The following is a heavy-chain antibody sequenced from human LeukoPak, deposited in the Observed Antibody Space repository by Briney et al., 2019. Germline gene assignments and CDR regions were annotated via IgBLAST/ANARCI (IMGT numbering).Heavy chain of an antibody. CDR1: GFTFGNYA. CDR3: ARDRYCSSTSCPIDY. CDR2: IGPSGSNI. D-gene: IGHD2-2*01. J-gene: IGHJ4*02. Sequence: GGSLRLSCAASGFTFGNYAMNWVRQAPGKGLEWVSYIGPSGSNIYYADSVKGRFTISRDNAKNSLYLQMNSLRAEDTAVYYCARDRYCSSTSCPIDYWGQGTLVTVSS. V-gene: IGHV3-21*05.